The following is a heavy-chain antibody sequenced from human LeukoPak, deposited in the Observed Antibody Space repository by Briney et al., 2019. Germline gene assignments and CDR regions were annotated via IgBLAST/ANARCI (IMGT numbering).Heavy chain of an antibody. CDR2: IYYSGST. V-gene: IGHV4-39*07. Sequence: PSETLSLTCTVSGGSISSSSYYWGWIRQPPGKGLEWIGSIYYSGSTNYNPSLKSRVTISVDTSKNQFSLKLSSVTAADTAVYYCARGVFGDIVVVPAAMGGWFDPWGQGTLVTVSS. D-gene: IGHD2-2*01. J-gene: IGHJ5*02. CDR3: ARGVFGDIVVVPAAMGGWFDP. CDR1: GGSISSSSYY.